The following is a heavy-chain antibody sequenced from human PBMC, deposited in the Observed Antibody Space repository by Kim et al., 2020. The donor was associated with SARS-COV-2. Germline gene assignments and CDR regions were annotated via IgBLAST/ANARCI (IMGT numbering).Heavy chain of an antibody. CDR1: GFSLSDYG. Sequence: GGSLRLSCAASGFSLSDYGMHWVRQAPGKGLEWVAGISHDGSKKYYVDSVKGRFTISRDNSQKTLYLHMSTLGADDTAVYYCAREPEMGWLQWTAFDIWGQGTLVTVSS. CDR3: AREPEMGWLQWTAFDI. D-gene: IGHD5-12*01. CDR2: ISHDGSKK. J-gene: IGHJ3*02. V-gene: IGHV3-33*05.